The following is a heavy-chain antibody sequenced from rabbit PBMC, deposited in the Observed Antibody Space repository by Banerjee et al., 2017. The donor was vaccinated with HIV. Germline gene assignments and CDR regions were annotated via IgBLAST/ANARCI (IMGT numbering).Heavy chain of an antibody. V-gene: IGHV1S45*01. CDR3: ARDLAGVTGWNFGL. Sequence: QEQLKESGGGLVQPEGSLTLTCKASGSDISSNAMCWVRQAPGKGLEWIACINTSSGNTVYASWAKGRFTISKTSSTTVTLQMTGLTAADTATYFCARDLAGVTGWNFGLWGQGTLVTVS. CDR2: INTSSGNT. CDR1: GSDISSNA. D-gene: IGHD4-1*01. J-gene: IGHJ3*01.